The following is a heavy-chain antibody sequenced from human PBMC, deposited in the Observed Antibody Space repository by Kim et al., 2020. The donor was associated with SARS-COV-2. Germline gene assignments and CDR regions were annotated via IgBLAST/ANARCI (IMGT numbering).Heavy chain of an antibody. V-gene: IGHV3-23*03. Sequence: GGSLRLSCAASGFTFSSYAMSWVRQAPGKGLEWVSVIYSGGSSTYYADSVKGRFTISRDNSKNTLYLQMNSLRAEDTAVYYCAKDATPGGSYWEGYYYYGMDVWGQGTTVTVSS. J-gene: IGHJ6*02. CDR1: GFTFSSYA. D-gene: IGHD1-26*01. CDR2: IYSGGSST. CDR3: AKDATPGGSYWEGYYYYGMDV.